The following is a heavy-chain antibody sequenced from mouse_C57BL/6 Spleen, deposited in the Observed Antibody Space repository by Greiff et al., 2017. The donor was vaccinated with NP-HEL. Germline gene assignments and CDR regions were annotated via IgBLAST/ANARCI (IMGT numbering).Heavy chain of an antibody. J-gene: IGHJ2*01. CDR2: IYPGDGDT. V-gene: IGHV1-80*01. Sequence: VMLVESGAELVKPGASVKISCKASGYAFSSYWMNWVKQRPGKGLEWIGQIYPGDGDTNYNGKFKGKATLTADKSSSTAYMQLSSLTSEDSAVYFCARYDYGSSFLFDYWGQGTTLTVSS. CDR3: ARYDYGSSFLFDY. D-gene: IGHD1-1*01. CDR1: GYAFSSYW.